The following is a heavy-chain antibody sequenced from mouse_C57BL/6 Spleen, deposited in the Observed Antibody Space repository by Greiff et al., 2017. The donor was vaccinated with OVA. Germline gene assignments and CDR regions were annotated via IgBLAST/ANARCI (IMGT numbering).Heavy chain of an antibody. Sequence: EVKLQQSGPELVKPGASVKIPCKASGYTFTDYNMDWVKQSHGKSLEWIGDINPNNGGTIYNQKFKGKATLTVDKSSSTAYMELRSLTSEDTAVYYCARERDEDYAMDYWGQGTSVTVSS. CDR2: INPNNGGT. V-gene: IGHV1-18*01. J-gene: IGHJ4*01. CDR3: ARERDEDYAMDY. CDR1: GYTFTDYN.